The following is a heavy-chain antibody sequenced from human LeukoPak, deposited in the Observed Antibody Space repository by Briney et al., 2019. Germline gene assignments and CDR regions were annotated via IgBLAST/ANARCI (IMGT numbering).Heavy chain of an antibody. V-gene: IGHV1-2*02. J-gene: IGHJ6*03. Sequence: ASVKVSCKASGYTFTGYYMHWVRQAPGQGLEWMGWINPNSGGTNYAQKFQGRVTMTRDTSISTAYMELSRLRSDDTAVYYCARVTGTTRYPYYYYMDVWGKGTTVTVSS. CDR2: INPNSGGT. D-gene: IGHD1-7*01. CDR3: ARVTGTTRYPYYYYMDV. CDR1: GYTFTGYY.